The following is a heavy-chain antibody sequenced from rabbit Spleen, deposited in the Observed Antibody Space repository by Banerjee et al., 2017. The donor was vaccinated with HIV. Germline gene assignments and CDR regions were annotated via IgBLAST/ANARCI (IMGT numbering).Heavy chain of an antibody. CDR1: GFSFSYSDY. CDR3: ARDSGTSFSSYGMDL. D-gene: IGHD8-1*01. CDR2: IGGGVSSIT. Sequence: QQLVESGGGLVKPGASLTLTCKASGFSFSYSDYMCWVRQPPGKGPEWIACIGGGVSSITYYATWAKGRFTISKTSSTTVTLQMTSLTAADTATYFCARDSGTSFSSYGMDLWGPGTLVTVS. V-gene: IGHV1S40*01. J-gene: IGHJ6*01.